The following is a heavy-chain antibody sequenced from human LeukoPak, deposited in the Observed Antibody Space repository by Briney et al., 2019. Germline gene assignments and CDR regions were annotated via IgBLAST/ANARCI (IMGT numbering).Heavy chain of an antibody. D-gene: IGHD6-25*01. CDR2: INSDGSSI. Sequence: GGSLRLSCAASGFTLSSYWMHWVRQAPGKGLVWVSRINSDGSSITYADSVKGRFTISRDNAKNTVYLQMNNLRAEDTAVYYCARDPAPQRHWGQGILVSVSS. CDR3: ARDPAPQRH. CDR1: GFTLSSYW. J-gene: IGHJ4*02. V-gene: IGHV3-74*03.